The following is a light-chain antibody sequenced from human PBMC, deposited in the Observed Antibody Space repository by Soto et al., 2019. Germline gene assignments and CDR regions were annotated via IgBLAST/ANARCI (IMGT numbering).Light chain of an antibody. V-gene: IGLV2-14*01. J-gene: IGLJ2*01. CDR3: SSYTSSSTLPVV. Sequence: QSALTQPASVSGSPGQSITISCTGTSSDVGGYNYVSWYQQHPGKAPKLMIYDVSNRPSGVSNRFSGSKSGNTASLTISGLQAEDEADYYCSSYTSSSTLPVVFGGGPRSPS. CDR1: SSDVGGYNY. CDR2: DVS.